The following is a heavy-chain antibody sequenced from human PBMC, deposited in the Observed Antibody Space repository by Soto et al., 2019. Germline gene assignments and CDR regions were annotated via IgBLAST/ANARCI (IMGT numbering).Heavy chain of an antibody. CDR3: ARRVDYGDYFNWFDP. V-gene: IGHV4-39*01. Sequence: QLQLQESGPGLVKPSETLSLTCTVSGGSISSSSYYWGWIRQPPGKGLEWIGSIYYSGSTYYNPSLKSRVTISVDTSKNQFSLKLSSVTAADTAVYYCARRVDYGDYFNWFDPWGQGTLVTVSS. J-gene: IGHJ5*02. CDR2: IYYSGST. D-gene: IGHD4-17*01. CDR1: GGSISSSSYY.